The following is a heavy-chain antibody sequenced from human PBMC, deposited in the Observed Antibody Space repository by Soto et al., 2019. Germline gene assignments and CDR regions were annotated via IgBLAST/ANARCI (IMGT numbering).Heavy chain of an antibody. Sequence: EVQPVESGGGLVQPGGSLRLSCAGSGFTFSHYEMNWVRQAPGKGLEWVSYITPSGKTIYYADSVKGRFTISRDNAKNSLYLQMNSLRAEDTAVYYCARDYGGSSTTCDYLDVWGQGTTVTVSS. D-gene: IGHD2-2*01. CDR2: ITPSGKTI. J-gene: IGHJ6*03. CDR1: GFTFSHYE. V-gene: IGHV3-48*03. CDR3: ARDYGGSSTTCDYLDV.